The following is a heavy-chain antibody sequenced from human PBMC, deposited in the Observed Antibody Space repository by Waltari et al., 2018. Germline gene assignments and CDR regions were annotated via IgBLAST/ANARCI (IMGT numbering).Heavy chain of an antibody. CDR2: IIPILGIA. CDR1: GGTFSSYT. D-gene: IGHD2-21*01. J-gene: IGHJ6*02. CDR3: ARVVGAFSGGSAAPYYYYGMDV. V-gene: IGHV1-69*02. Sequence: QVQLVQSGAEVKKPGSSVKVSCKASGGTFSSYTISWVRQAPGQGLEWRGRIIPILGIANYAQKFQGRVTITADKSTSTAYMELSSLRSEDTAVYYCARVVGAFSGGSAAPYYYYGMDVWGQGTTVTVSS.